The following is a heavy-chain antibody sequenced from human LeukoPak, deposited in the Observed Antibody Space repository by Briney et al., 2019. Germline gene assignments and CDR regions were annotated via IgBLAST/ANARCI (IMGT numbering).Heavy chain of an antibody. V-gene: IGHV6-1*01. Sequence: SQTLSLTCAISGDGVSSNSAAWNWIRQSPSRGLEWLGRTYYRSKWYNDYAVSVKSRITINPDTSKNQFSLQLNSVTPEDTAVYYCAREAPENIAAAGTHYFDYWGQGTLVTVSS. D-gene: IGHD6-13*01. J-gene: IGHJ4*02. CDR2: TYYRSKWYN. CDR1: GDGVSSNSAA. CDR3: AREAPENIAAAGTHYFDY.